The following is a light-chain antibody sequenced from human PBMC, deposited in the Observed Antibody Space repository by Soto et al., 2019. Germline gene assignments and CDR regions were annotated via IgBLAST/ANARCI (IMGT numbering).Light chain of an antibody. J-gene: IGLJ2*01. CDR3: QSYDSSNQVV. CDR1: SGSIASNY. V-gene: IGLV6-57*04. Sequence: NFMLTQPHSVSESPGKTVNISCTRSSGSIASNYVQWYQQRPGSAPTTVIYEDNQRPSGVPDRFSGSIDSSSNSASLTISGVKTEDEADYYCQSYDSSNQVVFGGGTQVTVL. CDR2: EDN.